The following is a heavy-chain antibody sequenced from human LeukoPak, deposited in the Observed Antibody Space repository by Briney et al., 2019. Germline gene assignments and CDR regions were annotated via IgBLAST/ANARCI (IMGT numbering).Heavy chain of an antibody. Sequence: GGSLRLSCAASGFTLSSYAMSWVRQAPGKGLEWVSAISGSGGSTYYADSVKGRFTISRDNSKNTLYLQMNSLRAEDTAVYYCAGLRGYSYGLTDYWGQGTLVTVSS. V-gene: IGHV3-23*01. CDR2: ISGSGGST. J-gene: IGHJ4*02. D-gene: IGHD5-18*01. CDR1: GFTLSSYA. CDR3: AGLRGYSYGLTDY.